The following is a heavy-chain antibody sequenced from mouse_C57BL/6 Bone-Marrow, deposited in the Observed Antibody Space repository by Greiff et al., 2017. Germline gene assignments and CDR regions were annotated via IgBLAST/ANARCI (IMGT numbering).Heavy chain of an antibody. CDR1: GYTFTSYW. CDR3: ARTPPSFSPYFDY. Sequence: QVQLQQSGAELVRPGTSVKLSCKASGYTFTSYWMPWVKQRPGQGLEWIGVIDPSDSYTTYTQKFKGKATLTVDTSSSTAYKPHRSLTSEDSAVYYCARTPPSFSPYFDYWGQGTTLTVSS. D-gene: IGHD6-1*01. CDR2: IDPSDSYT. J-gene: IGHJ2*01. V-gene: IGHV1-59*01.